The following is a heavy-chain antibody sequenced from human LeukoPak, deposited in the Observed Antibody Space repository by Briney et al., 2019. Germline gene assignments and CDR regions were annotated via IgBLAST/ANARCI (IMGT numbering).Heavy chain of an antibody. CDR2: ISAYNGNT. D-gene: IGHD3-9*01. V-gene: IGHV1-18*04. CDR1: GYTFTSYG. Sequence: ASVKVSCKASGYTFTSYGISWVRQAPGQGLEWMGWISAYNGNTDYAQKLQGRVTMTTDTSTSTAYMELRSLRSDDTPVYYCARDLNRYFDWLLHLDYWGQGTLVTVSS. CDR3: ARDLNRYFDWLLHLDY. J-gene: IGHJ4*02.